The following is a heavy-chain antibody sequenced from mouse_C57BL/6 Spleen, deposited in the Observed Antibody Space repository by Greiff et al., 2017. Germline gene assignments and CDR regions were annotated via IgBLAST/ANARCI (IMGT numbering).Heavy chain of an antibody. D-gene: IGHD1-1*01. CDR3: ARDGRAGTWFAY. V-gene: IGHV1-52*01. J-gene: IGHJ3*01. CDR1: GYTFTSYW. Sequence: VQLQQPGAELVRPGSSVKLSCKASGYTFTSYWMHWVKQRPIQGLEWIGNIDPSDSETHYNQKFKDKATLTVDKSSSTAYMQLSSLTSEDSAVYYCARDGRAGTWFAYWGQGTLVTVSA. CDR2: IDPSDSET.